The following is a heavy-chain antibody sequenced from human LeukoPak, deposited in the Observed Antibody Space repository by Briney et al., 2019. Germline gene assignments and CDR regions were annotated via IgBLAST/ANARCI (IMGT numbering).Heavy chain of an antibody. V-gene: IGHV3-23*01. D-gene: IGHD3-22*01. Sequence: GGSLRLSCAASGFTFSSYAMSWVRQAPGNGLEWVSYISSSGSTIYYADSVKGRFTISRDNSKNTLYLQMNSLRAEDTAVYYCAKDRVRGSYYDSSGPLGYWGQGTLVTVSS. CDR2: ISSSGSTI. CDR1: GFTFSSYA. CDR3: AKDRVRGSYYDSSGPLGY. J-gene: IGHJ4*02.